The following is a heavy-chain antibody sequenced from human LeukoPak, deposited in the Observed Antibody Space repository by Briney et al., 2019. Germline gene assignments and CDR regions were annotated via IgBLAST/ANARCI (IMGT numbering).Heavy chain of an antibody. J-gene: IGHJ6*03. Sequence: SETLSLTCTVSGGSISSSPYYWGWIRQPPGKGLEWIGSIYYSGTTHYNPSLESRVTISVDTSKNQFSLKLSSVTAADTAVYYCARDRFYCSSTSCYGPTGFYYYYYYMDVWGKGTTVTVSS. CDR2: IYYSGTT. CDR3: ARDRFYCSSTSCYGPTGFYYYYYYMDV. CDR1: GGSISSSPYY. D-gene: IGHD2-2*01. V-gene: IGHV4-39*07.